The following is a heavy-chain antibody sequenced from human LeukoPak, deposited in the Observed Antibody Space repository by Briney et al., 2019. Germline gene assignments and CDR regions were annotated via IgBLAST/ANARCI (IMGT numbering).Heavy chain of an antibody. CDR3: ARDAGGAFGNYVNYFDY. CDR2: IWYDGTNI. Sequence: GGSLRLSCAASGLILSSYGIHWVRQAPGKGLEWVTVIWYDGTNIYYGDSVRGRFSISRDNSKNTVYLQMDSLRAEDTAVYYCARDAGGAFGNYVNYFDYWGQGTLVTVSS. J-gene: IGHJ4*02. CDR1: GLILSSYG. V-gene: IGHV3-33*01. D-gene: IGHD4-11*01.